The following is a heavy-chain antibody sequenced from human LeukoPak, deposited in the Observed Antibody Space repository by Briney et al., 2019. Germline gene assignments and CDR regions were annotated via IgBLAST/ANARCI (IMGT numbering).Heavy chain of an antibody. CDR2: IHTSGAS. J-gene: IGHJ4*02. CDR1: GASISNYS. V-gene: IGHV4-4*09. Sequence: PSGTLSPTCTVSGASISNYSCSWIRQTPEKGLEWMGHIHTSGASRYYPSLESRLTLSIDTSRNHLSLKLTSVTAADTAVYFCARLGSYHDFWGQGALVTVSS. D-gene: IGHD1-26*01. CDR3: ARLGSYHDF.